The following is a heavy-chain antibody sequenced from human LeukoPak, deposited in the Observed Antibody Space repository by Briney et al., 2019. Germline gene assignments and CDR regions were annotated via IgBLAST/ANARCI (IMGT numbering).Heavy chain of an antibody. Sequence: GGSLRLSCVVSGFTFSSYAMSWVRQAPGKGLECVSAISGSGGSTYYADSVKGRFTISRDNSKNTLYLQMNSLRAEDAAVYYCAKDTTTMIVGGTYWGQGTLVTVSS. V-gene: IGHV3-23*01. CDR3: AKDTTTMIVGGTY. CDR1: GFTFSSYA. D-gene: IGHD3-22*01. CDR2: ISGSGGST. J-gene: IGHJ4*02.